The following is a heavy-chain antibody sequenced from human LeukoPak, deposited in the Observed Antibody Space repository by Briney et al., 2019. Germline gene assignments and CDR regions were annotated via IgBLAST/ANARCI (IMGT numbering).Heavy chain of an antibody. V-gene: IGHV4-59*01. J-gene: IGHJ3*02. CDR1: GGSISSYY. Sequence: SETLSLTCTVSGGSISSYYWSWIRQPPGKGLEWIGYIYYSGSTNYNPSLKSRVTISVDTSKNQFSLELSSVTAADTAVYYCARETGAFDIWGQGTMVTVSS. CDR2: IYYSGST. CDR3: ARETGAFDI.